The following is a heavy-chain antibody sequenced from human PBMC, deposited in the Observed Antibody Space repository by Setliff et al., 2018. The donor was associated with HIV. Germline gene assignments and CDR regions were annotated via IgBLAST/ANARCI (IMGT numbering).Heavy chain of an antibody. D-gene: IGHD6-25*01. J-gene: IGHJ4*02. Sequence: GESPKISCKGSGYSFTSYWIGWVRQMPGKGLEWMRIIYPRDSNIKYSPSFEGQVSISVDKSVNTAYLRWSSLKASDTAIYYCAKWGSATPYFDDWGQGTLVTVSS. CDR3: AKWGSATPYFDD. CDR2: IYPRDSNI. CDR1: GYSFTSYW. V-gene: IGHV5-51*01.